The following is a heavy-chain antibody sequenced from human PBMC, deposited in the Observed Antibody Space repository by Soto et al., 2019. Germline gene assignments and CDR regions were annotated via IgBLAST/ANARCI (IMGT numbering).Heavy chain of an antibody. J-gene: IGHJ6*02. CDR1: GYTFTSYY. V-gene: IGHV1-46*01. CDR2: INPSGGST. CDR3: ARSGTEQLERYYYYGMAV. D-gene: IGHD6-6*01. Sequence: ASVKVSCKASGYTFTSYYMHWVRQAPGQGLEWMGIINPSGGSTSYAQKFQGRVTMTRDTSTSTVYMELSSLRSEDTAVYYCARSGTEQLERYYYYGMAVWGQGTTVTVSS.